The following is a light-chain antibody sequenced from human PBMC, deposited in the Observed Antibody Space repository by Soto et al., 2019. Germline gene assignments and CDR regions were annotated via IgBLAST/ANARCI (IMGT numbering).Light chain of an antibody. CDR2: KAS. J-gene: IGKJ5*01. V-gene: IGKV1-5*03. CDR1: QSISTW. Sequence: IQMTQSPSTLSSSLGDTVTITCRASQSISTWLAWYQQKPGKAPKXLIYKASSLESGVPSRFSGSGSGTEFTLTISSLQPDDFATYYCQQYNIFVTFGQGTRLEIK. CDR3: QQYNIFVT.